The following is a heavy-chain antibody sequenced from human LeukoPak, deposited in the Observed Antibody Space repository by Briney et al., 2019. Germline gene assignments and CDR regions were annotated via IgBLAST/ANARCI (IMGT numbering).Heavy chain of an antibody. V-gene: IGHV3-23*01. CDR3: AKFVRVEVPN. J-gene: IGHJ4*02. CDR2: ISGSGGST. D-gene: IGHD3-10*01. Sequence: PGGSLRLSCAASGFTFSSYWMNWARQALGKGLEWVSAISGSGGSTYYADSVKGRFTISRDNSKNTLYLQMNSLRAEDTAVYYCAKFVRVEVPNWGQGTLVTVSS. CDR1: GFTFSSYW.